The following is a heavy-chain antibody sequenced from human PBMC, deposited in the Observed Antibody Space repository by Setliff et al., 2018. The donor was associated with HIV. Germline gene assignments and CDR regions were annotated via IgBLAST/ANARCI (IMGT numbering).Heavy chain of an antibody. V-gene: IGHV3-33*01. D-gene: IGHD3-10*01. CDR2: IWYDGTNK. Sequence: PGGSLRLSCAASGFTFSSYGMHWVRQAPGKGLEWVALIWYDGTNKYYADSVKGRFTISRDNAKNSLYLQMNSLRAEDTALYYCARDIPFGDLLMLQAYMDVWGKGTTVTVSS. CDR1: GFTFSSYG. J-gene: IGHJ6*04. CDR3: ARDIPFGDLLMLQAYMDV.